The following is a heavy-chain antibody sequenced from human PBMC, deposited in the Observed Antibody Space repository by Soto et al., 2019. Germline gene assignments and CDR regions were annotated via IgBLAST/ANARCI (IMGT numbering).Heavy chain of an antibody. CDR2: IRNKANSYTT. V-gene: IGHV3-72*01. CDR3: ARASGKGAYFDY. CDR1: GFTFSDHY. D-gene: IGHD1-26*01. Sequence: EVQLVESGGGLVQPGGSQRLSCAASGFTFSDHYMDWVRQAPGKGLEWVGRIRNKANSYTTDYAAYGKGRFTISRDDSKDSLYLQMNSLKTEDTAIYYCARASGKGAYFDYWGHGTLATVSS. J-gene: IGHJ4*01.